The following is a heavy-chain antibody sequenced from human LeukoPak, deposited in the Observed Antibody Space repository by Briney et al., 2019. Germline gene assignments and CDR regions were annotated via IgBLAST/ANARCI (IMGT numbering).Heavy chain of an antibody. Sequence: GGSLRLSCAASGFTFSSYAMSWVRQARGKRLEGVAGNSGSGGSTYYADSVKGRFTISRDNSKNTLYLQMNSLRAEDTAVYYCAKDLGGQYGLDYFDYWGQGTLVTVSS. D-gene: IGHD3-16*01. CDR1: GFTFSSYA. CDR3: AKDLGGQYGLDYFDY. J-gene: IGHJ4*02. CDR2: NSGSGGST. V-gene: IGHV3-23*01.